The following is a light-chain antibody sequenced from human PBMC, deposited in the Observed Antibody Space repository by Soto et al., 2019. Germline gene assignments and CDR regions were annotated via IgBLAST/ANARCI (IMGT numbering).Light chain of an antibody. Sequence: ALTQPASVSGSPGQSITISCTGTGSDVGGYKYVSWYQQLPGKAPKLMIYDVSYRPSGVSDRFSGSKSGNTASLIISGLQAEDEADYYCSSYASSSPFVFGTGTKVTVL. CDR1: GSDVGGYKY. CDR3: SSYASSSPFV. J-gene: IGLJ1*01. CDR2: DVS. V-gene: IGLV2-14*01.